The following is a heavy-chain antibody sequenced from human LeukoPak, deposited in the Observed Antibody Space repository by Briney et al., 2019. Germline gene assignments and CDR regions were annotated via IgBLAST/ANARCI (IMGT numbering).Heavy chain of an antibody. D-gene: IGHD1-26*01. J-gene: IGHJ4*02. CDR2: IRYDGNDK. CDR3: VKRGATVRRTYFFDS. V-gene: IGHV3-30*02. CDR1: GFTFNAFG. Sequence: GGSLRLSCVASGFTFNAFGMHWVRQAPGKGLEWVAFIRYDGNDKYYSGSVEGRFTISRDKPKNTLYLQMNSLRVEDTSFYYCVKRGATVRRTYFFDSWGQGALVTVSS.